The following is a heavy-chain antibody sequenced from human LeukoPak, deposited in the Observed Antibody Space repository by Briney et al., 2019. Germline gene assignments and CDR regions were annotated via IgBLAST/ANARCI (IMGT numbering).Heavy chain of an antibody. D-gene: IGHD5-18*01. CDR3: ARPYPSYGFPWYNWFDP. J-gene: IGHJ5*02. CDR1: GGSISSGSYY. Sequence: PSETLSLTCTVSGGSISSGSYYWSWIRQPAGKGLEWIGRIYTSGSTNYNPSLKSRVTISVDTSKNQFSLKLSSVTAADTAVYYCARPYPSYGFPWYNWFDPWGQGTLVTVSS. CDR2: IYTSGST. V-gene: IGHV4-61*02.